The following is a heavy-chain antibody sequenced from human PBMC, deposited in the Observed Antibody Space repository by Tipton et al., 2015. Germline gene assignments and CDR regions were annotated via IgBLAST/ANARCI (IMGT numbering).Heavy chain of an antibody. CDR2: IWPDDSDT. J-gene: IGHJ4*02. D-gene: IGHD1-14*01. CDR1: EYNFNKNW. CDR3: SASTTLAGSDS. Sequence: QLVQSGAEVRKPGQSLKISCKGSEYNFNKNWIGWVRQMPGKGLEWMGIIWPDDSDTIYSPSFQGQVTISADKSITTAYLQWSSLKASDAGIYYCSASTTLAGSDSWGQGTLVTVSS. V-gene: IGHV5-51*01.